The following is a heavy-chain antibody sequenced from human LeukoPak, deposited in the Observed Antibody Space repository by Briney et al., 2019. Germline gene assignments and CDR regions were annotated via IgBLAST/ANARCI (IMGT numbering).Heavy chain of an antibody. CDR2: RNSDGSEG. Sequence: GGSLRISCAVSGFTFSGVWLSWCGQAPGKGLDWVASRNSDGSEGYYADVGKGRFTISRDNAKNSLYLQITSLRAEDTAVYYCARSSYSSSSSVWGQGTMVTVSS. CDR1: GFTFSGVW. D-gene: IGHD6-6*01. J-gene: IGHJ3*01. V-gene: IGHV3-7*03. CDR3: ARSSYSSSSSV.